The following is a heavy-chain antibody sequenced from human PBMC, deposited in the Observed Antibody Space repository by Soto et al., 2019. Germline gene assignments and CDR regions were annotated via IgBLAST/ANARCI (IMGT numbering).Heavy chain of an antibody. Sequence: EVQLVESGGGPIQPGGSLRLSCEASGLNVRNNYMHWVRQAPGNGLEWVTVIYSTSATYYADSVKGRLTISSDDSDKTLFLQMTSLRLEDTAMYFWARGIVGATDFANWGQGTLVTVSP. CDR3: ARGIVGATDFAN. V-gene: IGHV3-53*01. CDR1: GLNVRNNY. J-gene: IGHJ4*02. CDR2: IYSTSAT. D-gene: IGHD1-26*01.